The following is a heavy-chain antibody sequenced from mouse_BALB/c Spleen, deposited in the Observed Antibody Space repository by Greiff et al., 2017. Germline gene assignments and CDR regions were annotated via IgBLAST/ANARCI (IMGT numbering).Heavy chain of an antibody. CDR3: TRKKDGYYYAMDY. CDR1: GYTFTSYY. V-gene: IGHV1S81*02. CDR2: INPSNGGT. Sequence: QVQLKESGAELVKPGASVKLSCKASGYTFTSYYMYWVKQRPGQGLEWIGEINPSNGGTNFNEKFKSKATLTVDKSSSTAYMQLSSLTSEDSAVYYCTRKKDGYYYAMDYWGQGTSVTVSS. D-gene: IGHD2-3*01. J-gene: IGHJ4*01.